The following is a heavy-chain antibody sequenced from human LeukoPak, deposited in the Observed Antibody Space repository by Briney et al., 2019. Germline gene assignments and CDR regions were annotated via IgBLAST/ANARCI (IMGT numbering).Heavy chain of an antibody. V-gene: IGHV1-2*02. Sequence: ASVKVSCKASGYTFTDYYIHWVRQAPGQGLEWIGWVNPDTGDANYGQKFQGRVTMTRDTSISTAYMELSRLRSDDTAVYYCARATTVRVISAFDMWGQGTMVTVSS. J-gene: IGHJ3*02. CDR2: VNPDTGDA. D-gene: IGHD1-26*01. CDR3: ARATTVRVISAFDM. CDR1: GYTFTDYY.